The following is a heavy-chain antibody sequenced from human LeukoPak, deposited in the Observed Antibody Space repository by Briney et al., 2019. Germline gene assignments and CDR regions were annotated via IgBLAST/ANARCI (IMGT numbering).Heavy chain of an antibody. Sequence: GGSLRLSCAASGFTFSDYYMSWIRQAPGKGLVWVSYISCGGRTIYYADSVKGGFNMSRDNAKNSLHLQMNSLRAEDTAVYYCARPVVAATTPDTFDIWGQGTMVTVSS. J-gene: IGHJ3*02. CDR1: GFTFSDYY. CDR2: ISCGGRTI. D-gene: IGHD2-15*01. V-gene: IGHV3-11*04. CDR3: ARPVVAATTPDTFDI.